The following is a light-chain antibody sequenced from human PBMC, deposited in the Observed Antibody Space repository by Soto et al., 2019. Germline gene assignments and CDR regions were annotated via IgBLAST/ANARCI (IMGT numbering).Light chain of an antibody. CDR1: QGIRND. V-gene: IGKV1-6*01. CDR3: LQDYNYPLT. CDR2: AAS. J-gene: IGKJ4*01. Sequence: AIQMTQSPSSLSASVGDRVTITCRASQGIRNDLGWYQQKPGKAPKLLMYAASSLHSGVPSRFSGSGSGTDFSLTISSLQPEDFATYYSLQDYNYPLTFGGGTKVEIK.